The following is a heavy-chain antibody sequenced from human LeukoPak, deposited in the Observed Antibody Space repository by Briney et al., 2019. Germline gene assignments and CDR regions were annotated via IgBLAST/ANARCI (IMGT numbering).Heavy chain of an antibody. V-gene: IGHV4-59*08. CDR2: IYYSGST. CDR3: ARLSPYLGAGSSAFPDDY. J-gene: IGHJ4*02. CDR1: GGSISSYY. D-gene: IGHD3-10*01. Sequence: SETLSLTCTVSGGSISSYYGSWIRQPPGKGLEWVGYIYYSGSTNYNPSLKSRVTLSVDTSKNQFSLRLSSVTAADTAVYYCARLSPYLGAGSSAFPDDYWGQGTLVTVSS.